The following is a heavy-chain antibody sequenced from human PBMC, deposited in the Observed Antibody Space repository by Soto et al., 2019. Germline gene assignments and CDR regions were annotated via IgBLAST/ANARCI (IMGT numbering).Heavy chain of an antibody. CDR1: GFSFSSYD. Sequence: GGSLRLSCSASGFSFSSYDMNWVRQAPGRGLEWVASISVSGDNIYYGDSVQGRFTISRDNSKRSVFLELSSLRVEDTAVYYCARDLGLLKSLFDYWGQGTLVTVSS. J-gene: IGHJ4*02. CDR3: ARDLGLLKSLFDY. CDR2: ISVSGDNI. D-gene: IGHD3-16*01. V-gene: IGHV3-48*03.